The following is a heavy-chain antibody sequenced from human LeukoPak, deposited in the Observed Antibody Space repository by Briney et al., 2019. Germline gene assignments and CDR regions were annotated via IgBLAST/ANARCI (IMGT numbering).Heavy chain of an antibody. J-gene: IGHJ4*02. CDR2: ISSSSSYI. V-gene: IGHV3-21*01. CDR1: GFTFSSYS. D-gene: IGHD1-26*01. Sequence: GGSLRLSCAASGFTFSSYSMNWVRQAPGKGLEWVSFISSSSSYIYYADSVKGRFTISRDNSKNTLYLQMGSLRAEDMAVYYCARGGWDLVRFYFDYWGQGTLVTVSS. CDR3: ARGGWDLVRFYFDY.